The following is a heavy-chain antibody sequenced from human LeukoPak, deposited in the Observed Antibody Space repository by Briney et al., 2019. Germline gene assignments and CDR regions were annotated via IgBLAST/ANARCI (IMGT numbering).Heavy chain of an antibody. V-gene: IGHV3-21*01. Sequence: PGGSLRLSCAASGFTFSSYSVNWVRQAPGKGLEWVSSISSSSSYIYYADSVKGRFTISRDNAKNSLYLQMNSLRAEDTAVYYCARSPLVPYCSSTSCLFGWGQGTLVTVSS. CDR3: ARSPLVPYCSSTSCLFG. D-gene: IGHD2-2*01. CDR2: ISSSSSYI. J-gene: IGHJ4*02. CDR1: GFTFSSYS.